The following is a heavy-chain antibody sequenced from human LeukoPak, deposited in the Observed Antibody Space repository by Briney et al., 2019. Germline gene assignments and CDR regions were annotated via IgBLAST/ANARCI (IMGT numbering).Heavy chain of an antibody. Sequence: GGSLRLSCAASGFTFSRYGMHWVRQAPGKGLEWVAVIWYDGSNKYYADSVKGRFTISRDNSKNTLYLQMNSLRAEDTAVYFCATLHYFVDSWGQGTLVTVSS. CDR2: IWYDGSNK. D-gene: IGHD2/OR15-2a*01. V-gene: IGHV3-33*01. CDR3: ATLHYFVDS. CDR1: GFTFSRYG. J-gene: IGHJ4*02.